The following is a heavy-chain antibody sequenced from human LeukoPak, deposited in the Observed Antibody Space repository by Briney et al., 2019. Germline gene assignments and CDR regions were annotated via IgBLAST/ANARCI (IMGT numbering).Heavy chain of an antibody. CDR3: ARWHYYDSSGYYPYYFDY. CDR1: GGSFSGYY. CDR2: INHSGST. J-gene: IGHJ4*02. D-gene: IGHD3-22*01. V-gene: IGHV4-34*01. Sequence: KPSETLSLTCAVYGGSFSGYYWSWIRQPPGKGLEWIGEINHSGSTNYNPSLKSRVTISVDTSKNQFSLKLSSVTAAHTAVYYCARWHYYDSSGYYPYYFDYWGQGTLVTVSS.